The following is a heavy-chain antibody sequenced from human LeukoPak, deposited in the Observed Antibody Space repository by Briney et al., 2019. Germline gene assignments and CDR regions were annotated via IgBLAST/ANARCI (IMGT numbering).Heavy chain of an antibody. J-gene: IGHJ5*02. Sequence: SETLSRTCTVSGGSISSYYWSWIRQPPGKGLEWIGYIYYSGSTNYNPSLKSRVTISVDTSKNQFSLKLSSVTAADTAVYYCARGSSWEYNWFDPWGQGTLVTVSS. D-gene: IGHD6-13*01. CDR1: GGSISSYY. CDR3: ARGSSWEYNWFDP. V-gene: IGHV4-59*01. CDR2: IYYSGST.